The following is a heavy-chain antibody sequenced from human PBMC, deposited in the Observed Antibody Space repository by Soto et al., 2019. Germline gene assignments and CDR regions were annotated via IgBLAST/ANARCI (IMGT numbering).Heavy chain of an antibody. CDR3: ARERRWEPLLY. Sequence: QVRLVQSGPEVKKPGASVRVSCKASGYTFANYGITWVRQTSGQGLAWLGWISGYNINTHYAQKFEDRVTLTTDKSTSTVYMELRRLKSDDTAIYFCARERRWEPLLYWGQGTLVTVSP. CDR1: GYTFANYG. D-gene: IGHD1-26*01. V-gene: IGHV1-18*01. CDR2: ISGYNINT. J-gene: IGHJ4*02.